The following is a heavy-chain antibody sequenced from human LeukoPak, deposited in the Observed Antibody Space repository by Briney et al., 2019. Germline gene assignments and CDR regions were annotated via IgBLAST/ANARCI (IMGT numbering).Heavy chain of an antibody. V-gene: IGHV1-2*02. J-gene: IGHJ4*02. Sequence: ASVKVSCKASGYTFTRYYMHWVRQAPGQGPEWMGWINPNSGGTNYAQKFQGRVTMTRDTSISTAYMELSRLRSDDTAVYYCARASYSGYDWGFDYWGQGTLVTVSS. D-gene: IGHD5-12*01. CDR3: ARASYSGYDWGFDY. CDR1: GYTFTRYY. CDR2: INPNSGGT.